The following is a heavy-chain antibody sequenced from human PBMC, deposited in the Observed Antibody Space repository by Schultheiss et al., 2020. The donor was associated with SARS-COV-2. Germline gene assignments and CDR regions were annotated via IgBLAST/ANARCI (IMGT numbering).Heavy chain of an antibody. V-gene: IGHV4-59*01. CDR2: IYYSGST. J-gene: IGHJ5*02. D-gene: IGHD6-13*01. Sequence: GSLRLSCTVSGGSISSYYWSWIRQPPGKGLEWIGYIYYSGSTYYNPSLKSRVTISIDTSKNQFSLKLSSVTAADTAVYYCARDLSAAAGLFDPWGQGTLVTVSS. CDR3: ARDLSAAAGLFDP. CDR1: GGSISSYY.